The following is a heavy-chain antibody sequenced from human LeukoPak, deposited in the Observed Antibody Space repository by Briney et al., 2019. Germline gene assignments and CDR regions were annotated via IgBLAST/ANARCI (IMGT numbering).Heavy chain of an antibody. Sequence: GGSLRLSCAASGFTFSSYGMHWVRQAPGKGLVWVAVIWYDGSNKYYADSVKGRFTISRDNSKNTLYLQMNSLRAEDTAVYYCAKDTSSSYNWFDPWGQGTLVTVSS. V-gene: IGHV3-33*06. J-gene: IGHJ5*02. CDR1: GFTFSSYG. CDR3: AKDTSSSYNWFDP. CDR2: IWYDGSNK. D-gene: IGHD6-6*01.